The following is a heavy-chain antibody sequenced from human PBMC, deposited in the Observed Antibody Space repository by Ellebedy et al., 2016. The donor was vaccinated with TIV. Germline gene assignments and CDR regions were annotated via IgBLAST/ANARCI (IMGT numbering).Heavy chain of an antibody. CDR2: INPSGGST. CDR3: ARTYEYSIAGPWDYYYGMDV. Sequence: ASVKVSXXASGYTFTSYYMHWVRQAPGQGLEWMGIINPSGGSTSYAQKFQGRVTMTRDTSTSTVYMELSSLRSEDTAVYYCARTYEYSIAGPWDYYYGMDVWGQGTTVTVSS. D-gene: IGHD6-6*01. V-gene: IGHV1-46*01. J-gene: IGHJ6*02. CDR1: GYTFTSYY.